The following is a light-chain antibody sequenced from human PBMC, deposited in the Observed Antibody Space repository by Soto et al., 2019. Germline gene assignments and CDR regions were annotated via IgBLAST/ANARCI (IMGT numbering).Light chain of an antibody. CDR3: QSYDTTLRARYV. CDR1: SSNSGAGYD. V-gene: IGLV1-40*01. Sequence: QSVLAQPPSVSGAPGQGFTISCTGSSSNSGAGYDVHWYQQRPGTAPKLLIFGNINRPSGVPDRFSGSKSGTSAPLAITGLQAEDEGDYYCQSYDTTLRARYVFGTGTKVTVL. J-gene: IGLJ1*01. CDR2: GNI.